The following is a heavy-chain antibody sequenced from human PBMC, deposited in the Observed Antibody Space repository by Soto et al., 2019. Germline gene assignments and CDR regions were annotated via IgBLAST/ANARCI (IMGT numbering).Heavy chain of an antibody. CDR2: IYYSGST. CDR3: ARKIPRLYWYFDL. Sequence: QVQLQESGPGLVKPSETLSLTCTVSGGSISSYYWSWIRQPPGKGLEWIGYIYYSGSTNYNPSLNSRVTISVDTSKNQFSLKLSSVTAADTAVYYCARKIPRLYWYFDLWGRGTLVTVSS. J-gene: IGHJ2*01. V-gene: IGHV4-59*01. CDR1: GGSISSYY. D-gene: IGHD6-6*01.